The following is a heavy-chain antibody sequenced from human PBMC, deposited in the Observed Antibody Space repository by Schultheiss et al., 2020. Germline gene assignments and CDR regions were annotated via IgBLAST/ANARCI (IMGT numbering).Heavy chain of an antibody. D-gene: IGHD2-15*01. Sequence: GSLRLSCAASGFTFSSYWMHWVRQAPGKGLVWVSRINSDGSSTSYADSVKGRFTISRDNAKNTLYLQMNSLRAEDTAVYYCARECYCSGGSCYADDAFDIWGQGTMVTVSS. CDR2: INSDGSST. V-gene: IGHV3-74*01. CDR1: GFTFSSYW. CDR3: ARECYCSGGSCYADDAFDI. J-gene: IGHJ3*02.